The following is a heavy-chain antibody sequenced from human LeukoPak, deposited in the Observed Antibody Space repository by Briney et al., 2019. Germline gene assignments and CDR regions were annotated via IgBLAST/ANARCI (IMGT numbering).Heavy chain of an antibody. CDR3: ARYGSGSNDY. CDR2: IYYSGTT. D-gene: IGHD3-10*01. J-gene: IGHJ4*02. CDR1: GGSISSGDYY. V-gene: IGHV4-30-4*01. Sequence: PSQTLSLTCTVSGGSISSGDYYWSWIRQPPGKGLEWIGYIYYSGTTYYNPSLRSRLTISVDTSKNQISLKLSSVTAADTAVYYCARYGSGSNDYWGQGTLVTVPS.